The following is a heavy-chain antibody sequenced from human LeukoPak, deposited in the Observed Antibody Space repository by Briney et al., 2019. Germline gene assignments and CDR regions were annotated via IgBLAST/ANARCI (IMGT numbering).Heavy chain of an antibody. CDR2: ISSSSTYI. D-gene: IGHD6-13*01. Sequence: GGTLRLSCAASGFNFRSYSMNWVRQAPGKGLEWVSSISSSSTYIYYADSVKGRFTISRDNAKNSLYLQMNSLRAEDTAVYYCARDESNTWSTLEYWGQGTLV. J-gene: IGHJ4*02. CDR1: GFNFRSYS. CDR3: ARDESNTWSTLEY. V-gene: IGHV3-21*01.